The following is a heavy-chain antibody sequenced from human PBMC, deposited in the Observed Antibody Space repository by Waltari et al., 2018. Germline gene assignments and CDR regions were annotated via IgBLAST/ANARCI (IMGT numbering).Heavy chain of an antibody. CDR3: ARGGYSSSPYNY. CDR1: GFTFSSYA. V-gene: IGHV4-59*01. Sequence: QVQLVESGGGVVQPGRSLRLSCAASGFTFSSYAMHWVRQAPGKGLEWIGYIYYSGSTNYNPSLKSRVTISVDTSKNQFSLKLSSVTAADTAVYYCARGGYSSSPYNYWGQGTLVTVSS. D-gene: IGHD6-13*01. CDR2: IYYSGST. J-gene: IGHJ4*02.